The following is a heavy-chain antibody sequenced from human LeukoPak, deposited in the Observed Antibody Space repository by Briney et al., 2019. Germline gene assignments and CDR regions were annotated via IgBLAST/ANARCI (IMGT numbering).Heavy chain of an antibody. V-gene: IGHV4-4*07. Sequence: SETLSLTCTVSGGSISSYYWSWIRQPAGKGLEWIGRIYTSGSTNYNPSLKSRVTMSVDTSKNQFSLKLSSVTAADTAVYYCARMGWLSSPYYYYYYMDVWGKGTTVTVSS. CDR2: IYTSGST. CDR1: GGSISSYY. J-gene: IGHJ6*03. CDR3: ARMGWLSSPYYYYYYMDV. D-gene: IGHD3-3*01.